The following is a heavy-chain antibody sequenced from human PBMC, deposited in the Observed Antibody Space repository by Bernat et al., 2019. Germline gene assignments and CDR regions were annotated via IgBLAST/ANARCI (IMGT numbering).Heavy chain of an antibody. J-gene: IGHJ3*02. CDR1: GFTFSGSA. D-gene: IGHD6-19*01. V-gene: IGHV3-73*02. CDR3: TRHSSAWAYGI. CDR2: IRSKANSYAT. Sequence: EVQLVESGGGLVQPGGSLKLSCAASGFTFSGSAMHWVRQASGKGLEWVGRIRSKANSYATAYAASVKGRFTISRDDSKNTAYLQMNSLNTEDTAVYYCTRHSSAWAYGIWGQGTMVTVSS.